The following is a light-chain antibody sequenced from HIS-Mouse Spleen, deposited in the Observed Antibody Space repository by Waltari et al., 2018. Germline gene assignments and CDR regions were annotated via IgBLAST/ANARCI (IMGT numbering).Light chain of an antibody. V-gene: IGLV2-11*01. CDR3: CSYAGSYTVV. CDR1: SSSAGGYNY. Sequence: QSALTLPRSVSGTPGQSVTISCTGTSSSAGGYNYFSWYQQHPGKAPKLMIYDVSTRPSGVPDRFSGSKSGNTASLTISGLQAEDEADYYCCSYAGSYTVVFGGGTKLTVL. CDR2: DVS. J-gene: IGLJ2*01.